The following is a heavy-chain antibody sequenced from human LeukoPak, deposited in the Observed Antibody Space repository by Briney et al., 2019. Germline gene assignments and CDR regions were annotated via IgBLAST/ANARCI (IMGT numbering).Heavy chain of an antibody. CDR3: ARAIAARPLYFDY. V-gene: IGHV4-61*02. CDR1: GGSISSGSYY. Sequence: PSETLSLTCTVSGGSISSGSYYWSWIRQPAGKGLEWIGRIYTSGSTNYNPSLKSRVTISVDTSKNQFSLKLSSVTAADTAVYYCARAIAARPLYFDYWGQGTLVTVSS. CDR2: IYTSGST. J-gene: IGHJ4*02. D-gene: IGHD6-6*01.